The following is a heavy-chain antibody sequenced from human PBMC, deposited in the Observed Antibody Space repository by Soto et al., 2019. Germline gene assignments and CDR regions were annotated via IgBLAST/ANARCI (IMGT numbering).Heavy chain of an antibody. D-gene: IGHD3-10*01. CDR3: ASKLTFGSSSDY. CDR2: IGGSGAPT. V-gene: IGHV3-23*01. CDR1: GFTFSNYA. J-gene: IGHJ4*02. Sequence: SGGSLRLSCAASGFTFSNYAMNWVRQAPGKGLEWVSTIGGSGAPTYYADSVRGRFTISRDNSKNTLYLQMNSLRDEDTAVYFCASKLTFGSSSDYWGQGTLVTVS.